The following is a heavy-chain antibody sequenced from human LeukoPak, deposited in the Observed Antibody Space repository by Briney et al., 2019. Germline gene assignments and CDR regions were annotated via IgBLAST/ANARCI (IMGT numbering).Heavy chain of an antibody. J-gene: IGHJ4*02. CDR1: GNIFIAYY. V-gene: IGHV1-2*02. Sequence: ASVTVSCKVSGNIFIAYYIHWVRQAPGQGLEWMGWISPNSGGTNYAQKFQDRVTMTWDTANSTAYMELRRLRSDDTAVYYCARDPKNQWDLLDYWGQGTLVTVSS. D-gene: IGHD1-26*01. CDR3: ARDPKNQWDLLDY. CDR2: ISPNSGGT.